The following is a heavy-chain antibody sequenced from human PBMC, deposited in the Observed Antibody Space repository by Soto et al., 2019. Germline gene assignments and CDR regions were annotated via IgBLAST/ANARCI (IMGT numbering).Heavy chain of an antibody. Sequence: GGSLRLSCTASGFIGSDTYVNWVRQAPGKGLEWVSVISNRGDTHYADSVRGRFSLSRDISDNTLHLQMNNLRVEDTAVYYCAREPRYCRGGSCSITGHAYDILGQGKMVTVSS. CDR3: AREPRYCRGGSCSITGHAYDI. J-gene: IGHJ3*02. CDR2: ISNRGDT. D-gene: IGHD2-15*01. V-gene: IGHV3-66*01. CDR1: GFIGSDTY.